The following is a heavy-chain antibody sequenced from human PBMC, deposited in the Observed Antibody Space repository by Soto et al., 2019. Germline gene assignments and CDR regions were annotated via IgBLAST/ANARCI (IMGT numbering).Heavy chain of an antibody. CDR2: IYSGGST. V-gene: IGHV3-53*02. CDR3: ARDPPATRHGMDV. CDR1: GFTVSSNY. Sequence: EVQLVETGGGLIQPGGSLRLSCEASGFTVSSNYMSWVRQAPGKGLEWVSVIYSGGSTYYADSVRGRFTISRDNSKNTLYLQMKSLRAEDTAVYYCARDPPATRHGMDVWGQGTTVTVSS. J-gene: IGHJ6*02.